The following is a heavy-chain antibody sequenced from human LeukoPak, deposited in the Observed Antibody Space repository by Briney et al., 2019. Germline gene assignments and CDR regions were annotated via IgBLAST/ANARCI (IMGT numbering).Heavy chain of an antibody. CDR3: ARDLVPPNYYDSSGYYPNFDY. CDR1: GYTFTSYG. V-gene: IGHV1-18*01. CDR2: ISAYNGNT. D-gene: IGHD3-22*01. J-gene: IGHJ4*02. Sequence: ASVKVSRKASGYTFTSYGISWVRQAPGQGLEWMGWISAYNGNTNYAQKLQGRVTMTTDTSTSTAYMELRSLRSDDTAVYYCARDLVPPNYYDSSGYYPNFDYWGQGTLVTVSS.